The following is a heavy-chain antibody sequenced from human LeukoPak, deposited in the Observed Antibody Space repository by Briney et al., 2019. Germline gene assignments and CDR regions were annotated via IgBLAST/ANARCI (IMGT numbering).Heavy chain of an antibody. V-gene: IGHV3-53*01. Sequence: GGSLRLSCAASGFTFSSYSMNWVRQAPGKGLEWVSVIHSGGTTYYADSVKGRFTISRDNSKNTLYLQMSSLRADDTAVYYCARERGVSGPRDAFDIWGQGTMVTVSS. CDR2: IHSGGTT. J-gene: IGHJ3*02. D-gene: IGHD3-16*01. CDR1: GFTFSSYS. CDR3: ARERGVSGPRDAFDI.